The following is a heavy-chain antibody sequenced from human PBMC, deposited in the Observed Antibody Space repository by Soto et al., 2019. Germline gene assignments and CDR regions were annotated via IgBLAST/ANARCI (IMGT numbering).Heavy chain of an antibody. V-gene: IGHV1-69*01. J-gene: IGHJ6*02. CDR3: ASSITRLPDYYYYYGMDV. Sequence: QVQLVQSGAEVKKPGSSVKVSCKASGGTFSSYAISWVRQAPGQGLEWMGGIIPIFGTANYAQKFQGRVTITVDESTSTAYMELSSLRSEDTAVYYCASSITRLPDYYYYYGMDVWGQGTTVTVSS. CDR2: IIPIFGTA. CDR1: GGTFSSYA. D-gene: IGHD1-20*01.